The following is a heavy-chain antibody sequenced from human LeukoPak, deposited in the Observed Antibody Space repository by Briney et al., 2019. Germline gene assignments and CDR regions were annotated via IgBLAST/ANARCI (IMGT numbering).Heavy chain of an antibody. J-gene: IGHJ4*02. CDR3: ARGAEYYAIWRGYAGYSDY. CDR1: GGSISSNY. D-gene: IGHD3-3*01. V-gene: IGHV4-4*07. Sequence: SETLTLTCTVSGGSISSNYWHWIRQPAGKGLQWIGRIYSSGSTDYNPSLKSRVTISVDTSKNQFSLKLSSVTAADTAVYSCARGAEYYAIWRGYAGYSDYWGQGISVTVSS. CDR2: IYSSGST.